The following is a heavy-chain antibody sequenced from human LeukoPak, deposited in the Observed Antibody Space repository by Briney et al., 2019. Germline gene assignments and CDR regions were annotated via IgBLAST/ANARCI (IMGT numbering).Heavy chain of an antibody. CDR2: ISSSGSTI. J-gene: IGHJ3*02. CDR3: ARDNYYDSSGYPVNAFDI. CDR1: GFTFSSYE. D-gene: IGHD3-22*01. Sequence: GGSLRLSCAASGFTFSSYEMNWVRQAPGKGLEWVSYISSSGSTIYYADSVKGRFTISRDNAKNSLYLQMNSLRAEDTAVYYCARDNYYDSSGYPVNAFDIWGQGTTVTVSS. V-gene: IGHV3-48*03.